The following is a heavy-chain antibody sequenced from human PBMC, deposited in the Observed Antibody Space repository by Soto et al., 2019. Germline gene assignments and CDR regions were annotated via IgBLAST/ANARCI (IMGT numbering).Heavy chain of an antibody. Sequence: GGSLRLSCVASGFTFSSYWMSWVRQAPGKGLEWVANIKQDGSEKYYVDSVKDRFTISRDNAKNSLYLQMNSLRAEDSAVYYCARVYPGSGWPYHYYGMDVWGQGTTVTVSS. J-gene: IGHJ6*02. V-gene: IGHV3-7*01. CDR2: IKQDGSEK. CDR1: GFTFSSYW. D-gene: IGHD6-19*01. CDR3: ARVYPGSGWPYHYYGMDV.